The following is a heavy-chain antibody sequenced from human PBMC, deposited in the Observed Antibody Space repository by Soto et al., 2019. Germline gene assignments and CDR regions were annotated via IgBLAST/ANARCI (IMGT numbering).Heavy chain of an antibody. CDR1: GFTFSSYW. J-gene: IGHJ4*02. D-gene: IGHD3-3*01. CDR2: INSDGSST. CDR3: ARDSTIFGVDWIDY. V-gene: IGHV3-74*01. Sequence: GGSLRLSCAASGFTFSSYWMHWVRQAPGKGLVWVSRINSDGSSTSYADYVKGRFTISRDNAKNTLYLQMNSLRAEDTAVYYCARDSTIFGVDWIDYWGQGTLVTVSS.